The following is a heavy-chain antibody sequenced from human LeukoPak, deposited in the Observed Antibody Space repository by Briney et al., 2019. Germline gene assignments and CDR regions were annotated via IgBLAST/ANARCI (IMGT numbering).Heavy chain of an antibody. V-gene: IGHV3-21*01. Sequence: GGSLRLSCAAPGFIFSSYSMNWVRQAPGKGLEWVSSISSSSSYIDYADSVKGRFTISRDNAKNSLYLQMNSLGAEDTAVYYCAREYGGFDYWGQGTLVTVSS. CDR1: GFIFSSYS. CDR2: ISSSSSYI. J-gene: IGHJ4*02. D-gene: IGHD4-23*01. CDR3: AREYGGFDY.